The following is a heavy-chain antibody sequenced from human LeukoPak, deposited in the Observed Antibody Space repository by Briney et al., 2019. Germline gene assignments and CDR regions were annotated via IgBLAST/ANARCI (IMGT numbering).Heavy chain of an antibody. CDR1: GGTFSRYA. CDR2: ISPIFGTV. J-gene: IGHJ4*02. CDR3: ARGGYSYDFDY. Sequence: ASVKVSCKASGGTFSRYAISWVRQAPGQGLEWMGGISPIFGTVNYAQKFQGRVTITADESTSTAYMEASSLRSEDTAVYYCARGGYSYDFDYWGQGTLVTVSS. D-gene: IGHD5-18*01. V-gene: IGHV1-69*13.